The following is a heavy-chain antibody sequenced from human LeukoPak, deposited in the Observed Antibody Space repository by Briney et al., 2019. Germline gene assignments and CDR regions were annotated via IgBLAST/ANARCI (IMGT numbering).Heavy chain of an antibody. V-gene: IGHV3-15*01. CDR3: TTDNYDSSGYYAGDY. CDR2: IKSKTDGGTT. J-gene: IGHJ4*02. CDR1: GFTFSNAW. Sequence: GGSLRLSCAASGFTFSNAWMSWVRQAPGKGLEWVGRIKSKTDGGTTDYAAPVKGRFSISRDDSKNTLYPQMNSLKTEDTAVYYCTTDNYDSSGYYAGDYWGQGTLVTVSS. D-gene: IGHD3-22*01.